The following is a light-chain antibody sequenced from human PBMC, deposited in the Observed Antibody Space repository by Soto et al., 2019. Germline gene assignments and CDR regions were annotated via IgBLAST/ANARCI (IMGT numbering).Light chain of an antibody. V-gene: IGKV1-17*01. CDR1: QSIRRS. CDR2: AAS. CDR3: QQLNSYPIT. Sequence: DIQMTQSPSSLSASVADRVTITCRASQSIRRSLNWYQQKPGKAPNLLIYAASSLQTGVPSRFTGSGSGTEFTLTISSLQPEDSATYYCQQLNSYPITFGQGTRLEIK. J-gene: IGKJ5*01.